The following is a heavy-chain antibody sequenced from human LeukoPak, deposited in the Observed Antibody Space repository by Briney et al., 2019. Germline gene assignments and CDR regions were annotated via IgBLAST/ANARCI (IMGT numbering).Heavy chain of an antibody. Sequence: PSETLSLTCTVSSDSISGYYWSWIRQPPGKGLEWIGCIHYSGSTNYNPSLKSRVTISMEMSKTHFSLKLTSVTAADTAVYYCARLLNNDNSGDPDTFDMWGPGTMVTVSS. CDR1: SDSISGYY. V-gene: IGHV4-59*08. CDR3: ARLLNNDNSGDPDTFDM. CDR2: IHYSGST. J-gene: IGHJ3*02. D-gene: IGHD3-22*01.